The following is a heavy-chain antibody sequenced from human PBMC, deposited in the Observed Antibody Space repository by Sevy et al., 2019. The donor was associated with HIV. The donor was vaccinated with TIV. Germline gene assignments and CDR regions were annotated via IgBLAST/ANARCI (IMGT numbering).Heavy chain of an antibody. CDR3: ARKGNGYNQYFFDY. D-gene: IGHD5-12*01. CDR2: IYAYSGRT. CDR1: GGSVSSSLCS. J-gene: IGHJ4*02. Sequence: SETLSLTCTVSGGSVSSSLCSWGWVRQSPGKGLEWIGSIYAYSGRTFYNPSVKSRVTISVDTPNNQFSLKLTSVTAADTAVYYCARKGNGYNQYFFDYWGQGTLVTVSS. V-gene: IGHV4-39*01.